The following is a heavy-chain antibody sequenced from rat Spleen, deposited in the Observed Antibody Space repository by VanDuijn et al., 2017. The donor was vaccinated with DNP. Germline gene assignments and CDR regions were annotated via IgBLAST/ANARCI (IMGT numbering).Heavy chain of an antibody. CDR2: ISYSGST. J-gene: IGHJ2*01. CDR3: ARSSSILDYFNY. D-gene: IGHD1-6*01. Sequence: EVQLQESGPGLVKPSLSLSLTCSVTGYSITSNYWAWIRKIPGNKMEWIGHISYSGSTSYNPSLKSRISITRDTSKNQFFLQLNSVTTEDTATYYCARSSSILDYFNYWGQGVMVTVSS. V-gene: IGHV3-1*01. CDR1: GYSITSNY.